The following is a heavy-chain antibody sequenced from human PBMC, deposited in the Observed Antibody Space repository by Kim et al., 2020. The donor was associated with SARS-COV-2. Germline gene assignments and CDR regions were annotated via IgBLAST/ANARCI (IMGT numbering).Heavy chain of an antibody. CDR2: IYYSGST. V-gene: IGHV4-39*01. D-gene: IGHD2-15*01. CDR3: ARHGCYGALDL. CDR1: GGSISSSSYY. Sequence: SETLSLTCTVSGGSISSSSYYWGWIRQPPGKGLEWIGSIYYSGSTYYNPSLKSRVTISVDTSKNQFSLKLSSVTAADTAVYYCARHGCYGALDLWGQGTMVTVSS. J-gene: IGHJ3*01.